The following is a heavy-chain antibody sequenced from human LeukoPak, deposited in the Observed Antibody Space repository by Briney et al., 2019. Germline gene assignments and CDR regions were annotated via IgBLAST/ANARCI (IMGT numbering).Heavy chain of an antibody. Sequence: GESLKIYCHGPGYSFTSYWIGWVRPMPRKGLDWMGIIYTGDSDTRYSPSFQGQVTISADKSISTAYLQWSSLKASDTAMYYCARHTLDAGTIDYWGQGTLVTVSS. CDR3: ARHTLDAGTIDY. D-gene: IGHD6-13*01. J-gene: IGHJ4*02. CDR1: GYSFTSYW. CDR2: IYTGDSDT. V-gene: IGHV5-51*01.